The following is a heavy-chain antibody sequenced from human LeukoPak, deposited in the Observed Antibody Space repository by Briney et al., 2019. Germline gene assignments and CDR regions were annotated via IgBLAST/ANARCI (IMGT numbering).Heavy chain of an antibody. V-gene: IGHV1-46*01. Sequence: ASVKVSCKASGYTFTSYYLHWVRQAPGQGLEWMGIINPSDGSTTYARKFQGRVTLTRDMSTSTVYVELGNLISEDTAVYYCARHNVYFDYWGLGTLVTVSS. CDR2: INPSDGST. D-gene: IGHD1-14*01. J-gene: IGHJ4*02. CDR1: GYTFTSYY. CDR3: ARHNVYFDY.